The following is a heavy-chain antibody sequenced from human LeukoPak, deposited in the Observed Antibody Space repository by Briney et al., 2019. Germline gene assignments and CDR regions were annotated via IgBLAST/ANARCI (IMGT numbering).Heavy chain of an antibody. V-gene: IGHV4-34*01. CDR3: ARAGRNYYGSGSPLPY. Sequence: SETLSLTCAVYGGSFSGCYWSWIRQPPGKGLEWIGGINHSGSTNYNPSLKSRVTISVDTSKNQFSLKLSSVTAADTAVYYCARAGRNYYGSGSPLPYWGQGTLVTVSS. J-gene: IGHJ4*02. D-gene: IGHD3-10*01. CDR1: GGSFSGCY. CDR2: INHSGST.